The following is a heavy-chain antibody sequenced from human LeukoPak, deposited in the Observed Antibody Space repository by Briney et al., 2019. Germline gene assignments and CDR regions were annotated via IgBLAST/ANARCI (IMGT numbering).Heavy chain of an antibody. Sequence: ASVKVSCKASGYIFTNYGINWVRQAPGQGLEWMGWISVQNRNTNYAQKFQGRVTMTTDTSTSTVYMELRSLRSDDTAVYYCARGLESRGYSYVGYWGQGTLVTVSS. CDR2: ISVQNRNT. D-gene: IGHD5-18*01. CDR1: GYIFTNYG. J-gene: IGHJ4*02. V-gene: IGHV1-18*01. CDR3: ARGLESRGYSYVGY.